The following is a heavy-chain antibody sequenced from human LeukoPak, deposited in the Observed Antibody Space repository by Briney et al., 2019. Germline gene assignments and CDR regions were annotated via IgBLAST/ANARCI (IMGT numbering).Heavy chain of an antibody. CDR3: ARLVTVGRHSGWYRGLDY. Sequence: SETLSLTCTVSGGSISSYYWSWIRQPPGKGLEWIGYIYYSGSTNYNPSLKSRVTISVDTSKNQFSLKLSSVTAADTAVYYCARLVTVGRHSGWYRGLDYWGQGTLVTVSS. CDR1: GGSISSYY. D-gene: IGHD6-19*01. V-gene: IGHV4-59*08. J-gene: IGHJ4*02. CDR2: IYYSGST.